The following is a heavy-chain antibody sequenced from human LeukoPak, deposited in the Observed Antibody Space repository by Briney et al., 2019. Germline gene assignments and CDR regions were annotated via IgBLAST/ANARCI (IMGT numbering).Heavy chain of an antibody. CDR2: ISGSGGST. D-gene: IGHD3-22*01. CDR1: GFTFSSYA. CDR3: AKDALPGYYDRKYNWFDP. Sequence: GRSLRLSCAASGFTFSSYAMHWVRQAPGKGLEWVSAISGSGGSTYYADSVKGRFTISRDNSKNTLYLQMNSLRAEDTAVYYCAKDALPGYYDRKYNWFDPWGQGTLVTVSS. J-gene: IGHJ5*02. V-gene: IGHV3-23*01.